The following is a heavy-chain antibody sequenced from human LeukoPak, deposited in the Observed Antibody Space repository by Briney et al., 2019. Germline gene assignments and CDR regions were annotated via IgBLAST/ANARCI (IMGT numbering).Heavy chain of an antibody. CDR3: AKDSALGVVTFDY. J-gene: IGHJ4*02. CDR1: GFTFSSYS. Sequence: GGSLRLSCAASGFTFSSYSMNWVRQAPGKGLEWVSSISSSSSYIYYADSVKGRFTISRDNAKNSLYLQMNSLRAEDTAVYYCAKDSALGVVTFDYWGQGTLVTVSS. D-gene: IGHD3-3*01. V-gene: IGHV3-21*04. CDR2: ISSSSSYI.